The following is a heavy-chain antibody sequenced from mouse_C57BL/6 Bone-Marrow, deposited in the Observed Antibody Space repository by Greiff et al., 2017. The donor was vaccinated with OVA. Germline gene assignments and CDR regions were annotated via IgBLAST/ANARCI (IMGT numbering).Heavy chain of an antibody. CDR2: IDPSDSET. V-gene: IGHV1-52*01. CDR3: ARSGDYDYYAMDY. Sequence: VQLQQPGAELVRPGSSVKLSCKASGYTFTSYWMHWVKQRPIQGLEWIGNIDPSDSETHYNQKFKDKATLTVAKSSSTAYMQLSSLTSEDSAVYYCARSGDYDYYAMDYWGQGTSVTVSS. D-gene: IGHD2-4*01. CDR1: GYTFTSYW. J-gene: IGHJ4*01.